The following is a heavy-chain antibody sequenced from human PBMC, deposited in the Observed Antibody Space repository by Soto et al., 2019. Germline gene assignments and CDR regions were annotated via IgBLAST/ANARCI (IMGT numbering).Heavy chain of an antibody. D-gene: IGHD3-3*01. CDR2: ISAYNGNT. V-gene: IGHV1-18*04. CDR1: GYTFTSYG. CDR3: ARAPSRGKIFGVVIPEAYGMDV. Sequence: ASVKVSFKASGYTFTSYGISWVRQAPGQGLEGMGWISAYNGNTNYAQKLQGRVTMTTDTSTSTAYRELRSLRSDDTAVYYCARAPSRGKIFGVVIPEAYGMDVWGQGTTVTVSS. J-gene: IGHJ6*02.